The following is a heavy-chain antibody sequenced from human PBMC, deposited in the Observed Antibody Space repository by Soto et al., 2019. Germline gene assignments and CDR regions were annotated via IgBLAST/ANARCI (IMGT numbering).Heavy chain of an antibody. CDR2: INSDGSST. Sequence: GGSLRLSCAASGLTFSTYWMHWVRQAPGKGLVWVSRINSDGSSTSYADSVKGRFTISRDNAKNTLYLQMNSLRAEDTAVYYCVILTERVTPYYYYGMDVWGQGTTVTVSS. CDR3: VILTERVTPYYYYGMDV. J-gene: IGHJ6*02. V-gene: IGHV3-74*01. CDR1: GLTFSTYW. D-gene: IGHD2-21*02.